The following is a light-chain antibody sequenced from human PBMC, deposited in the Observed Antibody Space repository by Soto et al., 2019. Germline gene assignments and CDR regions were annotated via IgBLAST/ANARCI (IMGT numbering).Light chain of an antibody. J-gene: IGKJ1*01. CDR1: QSVSSSY. Sequence: EIVLTQSPGTLSLSPGEGATLSCRASQSVSSSYLAWYQQKPVQAPRLLIYGASSRATGIPDRFSGSGSGTDFTLTISRLEPEDFAVYYCQQCGSSPWTFGQGTKVDIK. CDR3: QQCGSSPWT. V-gene: IGKV3-20*01. CDR2: GAS.